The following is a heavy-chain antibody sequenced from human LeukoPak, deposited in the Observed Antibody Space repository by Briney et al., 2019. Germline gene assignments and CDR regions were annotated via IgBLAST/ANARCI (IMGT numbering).Heavy chain of an antibody. J-gene: IGHJ4*02. Sequence: SETLSLTCAVYGGSFSGYYWSWIRQPPGKGLEWIGEINHSGSTNYNPSLKSRVTMSVDTSKNQFSLRLSSVTAADTAVYYCARLYCSGGSCYYLDYWGQGTLVTVSS. CDR3: ARLYCSGGSCYYLDY. D-gene: IGHD2-15*01. CDR2: INHSGST. V-gene: IGHV4-34*01. CDR1: GGSFSGYY.